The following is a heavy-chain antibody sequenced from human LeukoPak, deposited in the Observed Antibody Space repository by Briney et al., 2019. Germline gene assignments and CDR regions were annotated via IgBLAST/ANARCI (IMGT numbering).Heavy chain of an antibody. J-gene: IGHJ4*02. CDR2: ISSSGSTI. V-gene: IGHV3-11*01. CDR1: GFTFSDYY. Sequence: GGSLRLSCAASGFTFSDYYMSWIRQAPGKGLEWVSYISSSGSTIYYADSVKGRFTISRDNAKNSLYLQMNSLRAEDTAVYFCGRDTRVPGSRIDYWGQGTLVTVSS. D-gene: IGHD3-10*01. CDR3: GRDTRVPGSRIDY.